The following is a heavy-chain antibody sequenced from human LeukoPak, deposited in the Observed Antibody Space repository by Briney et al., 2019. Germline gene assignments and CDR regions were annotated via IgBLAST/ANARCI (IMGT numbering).Heavy chain of an antibody. CDR1: GITFSDSY. D-gene: IGHD5-12*01. Sequence: GGSLRLSCAASGITFSDSYISWIRQAPGKGLEWVSYISSGGSTVYYADSVKGRFTISRDDAKNSLFLQMNSLRAEDTAVYYCARDRGYAGDNWFDPWGQGTLVTVSS. J-gene: IGHJ5*02. CDR2: ISSGGSTV. V-gene: IGHV3-11*04. CDR3: ARDRGYAGDNWFDP.